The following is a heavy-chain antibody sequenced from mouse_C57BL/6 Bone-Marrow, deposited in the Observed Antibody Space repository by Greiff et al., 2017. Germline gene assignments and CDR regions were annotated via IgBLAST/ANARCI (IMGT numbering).Heavy chain of an antibody. Sequence: QVQLQQPGAELVKPGASVKLSCKASGYTFTSYWMHWVKQRPGQGLEWIGMIHPNSGGTNYNEKFKSKATLTVDKSSSTAYMQLSSLTSEDSAVYYCARSSGTRGNFDYWGQGTTLTVSS. CDR1: GYTFTSYW. CDR2: IHPNSGGT. D-gene: IGHD4-1*01. J-gene: IGHJ2*01. CDR3: ARSSGTRGNFDY. V-gene: IGHV1-64*01.